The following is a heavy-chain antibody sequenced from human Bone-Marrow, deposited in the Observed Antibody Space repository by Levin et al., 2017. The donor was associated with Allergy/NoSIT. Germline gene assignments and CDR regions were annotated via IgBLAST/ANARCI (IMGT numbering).Heavy chain of an antibody. V-gene: IGHV1-8*01. CDR2: MNPSSGNT. Sequence: VASVKVSCKASGYTFTSYDITWVRQAAGEGLEWMGWMNPSSGNTDYAQKFQGRVSMTRDISKSTAYMELRSLTSDDTAVYYCAKSFPPAPGLYNWFDPWGQGTLVTVSS. CDR1: GYTFTSYD. D-gene: IGHD3-10*01. J-gene: IGHJ5*02. CDR3: AKSFPPAPGLYNWFDP.